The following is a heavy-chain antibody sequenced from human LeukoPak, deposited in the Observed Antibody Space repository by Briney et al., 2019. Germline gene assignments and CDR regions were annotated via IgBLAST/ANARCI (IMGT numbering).Heavy chain of an antibody. V-gene: IGHV1-8*01. D-gene: IGHD6-13*01. J-gene: IGHJ6*02. CDR2: MNPNSGNT. CDR3: ARDPYSSSWYTYYYCGMDV. Sequence: ASVKVSCKASGYTFTSYDINWVRQATGQGLEWMGWMNPNSGNTGYAQKFQGRVTMTRNTSISTAYMELSSLRSEDTAVYYCARDPYSSSWYTYYYCGMDVWGQGTTVTVSS. CDR1: GYTFTSYD.